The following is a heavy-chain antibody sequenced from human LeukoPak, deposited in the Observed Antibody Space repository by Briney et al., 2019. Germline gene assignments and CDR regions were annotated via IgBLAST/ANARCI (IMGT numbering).Heavy chain of an antibody. J-gene: IGHJ4*02. V-gene: IGHV4-39*07. Sequence: SETLSLTCTVSGGSISSSSYYWGWIRQPPGKGLEWIGSIYYSGSTYYNPSLKSRVTISVDTSKNQFSLKLSSVTAADTAVYYCARGHYSSSWYVFDYWGQGTLVTVSS. CDR1: GGSISSSSYY. CDR2: IYYSGST. CDR3: ARGHYSSSWYVFDY. D-gene: IGHD6-13*01.